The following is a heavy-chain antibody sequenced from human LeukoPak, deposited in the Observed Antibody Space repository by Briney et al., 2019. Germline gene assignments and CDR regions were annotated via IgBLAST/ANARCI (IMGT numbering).Heavy chain of an antibody. CDR2: INPNSGGT. D-gene: IGHD1-26*01. J-gene: IGHJ6*02. CDR3: ARDLSGTSSYYYGMDV. Sequence: ASVKVSCKASGYTFTGYYMHWVRQAPGQGLKWMGWINPNSGGTNYAQKFQGRVTMTRDTSISTAYMELSRLRSDDTAVYYCARDLSGTSSYYYGMDVWGQGTTVTVSS. V-gene: IGHV1-2*02. CDR1: GYTFTGYY.